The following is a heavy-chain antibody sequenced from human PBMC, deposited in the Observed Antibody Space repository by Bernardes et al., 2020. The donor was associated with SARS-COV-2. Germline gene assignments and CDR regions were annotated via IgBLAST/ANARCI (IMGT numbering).Heavy chain of an antibody. CDR1: GYSFDNHW. J-gene: IGHJ3*01. CDR2: IYLGDSDT. D-gene: IGHD3-3*01. Sequence: GESLKISCKASGYSFDNHWIGWVRQMPGKGLEWMGIIYLGDSDTRYSPSFQGQVTISADKSTSTAFLQWSSLKASDSAIYYCARRRVWIFGVVSDNDAFDVWGQGTMVTVSS. CDR3: ARRRVWIFGVVSDNDAFDV. V-gene: IGHV5-51*01.